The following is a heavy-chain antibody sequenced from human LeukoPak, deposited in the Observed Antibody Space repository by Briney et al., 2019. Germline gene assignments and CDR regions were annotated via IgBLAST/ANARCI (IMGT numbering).Heavy chain of an antibody. CDR2: INPSGGST. V-gene: IGHV1-46*01. Sequence: ASVKVSCKASGYTSTSYYMHWVRQAPGQGLEWMGIINPSGGSTSYAQKFQGRVTMTRDMSTSTVYMELSSLRSEDTAVYYCARSSYGGNSPRAFDIWGQGTMVTVSS. CDR3: ARSSYGGNSPRAFDI. CDR1: GYTSTSYY. D-gene: IGHD4-23*01. J-gene: IGHJ3*02.